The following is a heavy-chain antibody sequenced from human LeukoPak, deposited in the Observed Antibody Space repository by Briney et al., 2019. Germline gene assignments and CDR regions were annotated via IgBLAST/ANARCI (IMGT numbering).Heavy chain of an antibody. Sequence: PGGSLRLSCAASGSTFSDYSMNWVRQAPGKGLEWVSSISSRSAYIHYTDSVKGRFNISRDNAENSLYLQMNNLRADDTAVYYCARDRSGSYPYYFDYWGQGTLVTVSS. CDR1: GSTFSDYS. CDR2: ISSRSAYI. J-gene: IGHJ4*02. CDR3: ARDRSGSYPYYFDY. V-gene: IGHV3-21*01. D-gene: IGHD1-26*01.